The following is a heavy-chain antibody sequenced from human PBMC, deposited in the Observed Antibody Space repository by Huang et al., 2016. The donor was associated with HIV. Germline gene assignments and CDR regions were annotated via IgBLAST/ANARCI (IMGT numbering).Heavy chain of an antibody. CDR2: ISYDGEKQ. V-gene: IGHV3-30*04. D-gene: IGHD6-19*01. J-gene: IGHJ3*02. Sequence: QVQLVQSGGGVVQPGRSLRLYCAASGFTFRPHAMHWVRQAPGKGLEWVAIISYDGEKQYEADRVKGRFTISRDESEKTLYLQMNSLRSEDTAVYFCARDRERYSSFPGALDIWGLGTVVTVSS. CDR3: ARDRERYSSFPGALDI. CDR1: GFTFRPHA.